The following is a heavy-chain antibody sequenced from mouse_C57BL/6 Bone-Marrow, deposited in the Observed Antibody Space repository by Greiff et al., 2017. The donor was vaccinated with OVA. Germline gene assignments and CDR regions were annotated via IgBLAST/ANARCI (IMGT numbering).Heavy chain of an antibody. CDR2: SRNKANDYTT. J-gene: IGHJ2*01. D-gene: IGHD3-1*01. CDR1: GFTFSDFY. Sequence: EVNLVESGGGLVQSGRSLRLSCATSGFTFSDFYMEWVRQAPGKGLEWIAASRNKANDYTTEYSASVKGRFIVSRDTSQSILYLQMNALRAEDTAIYYCARDAYPAGGHYFDYWGQGTTLTVSS. V-gene: IGHV7-1*01. CDR3: ARDAYPAGGHYFDY.